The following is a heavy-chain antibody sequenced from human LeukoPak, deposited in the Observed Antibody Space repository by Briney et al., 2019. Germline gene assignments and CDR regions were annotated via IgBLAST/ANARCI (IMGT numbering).Heavy chain of an antibody. Sequence: SGPTLVRPTQTLTLTCTFSGFSLSTTGVGVGWIRQPPGKALEWLAVFYWNDDKRYSPSLKSRLTITKDTSKNQVVLTMTDMDPVDTATYYCARAVSGHPVLGACNYWGQGTLVTVSS. J-gene: IGHJ4*02. V-gene: IGHV2-5*01. D-gene: IGHD3-10*01. CDR2: FYWNDDK. CDR1: GFSLSTTGVG. CDR3: ARAVSGHPVLGACNY.